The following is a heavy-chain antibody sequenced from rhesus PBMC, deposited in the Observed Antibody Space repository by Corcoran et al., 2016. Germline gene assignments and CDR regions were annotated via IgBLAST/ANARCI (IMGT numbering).Heavy chain of an antibody. V-gene: IGHV4S7*01. Sequence: QVHLQESGPGLVTPSETLSLTCGVSGASIRGCFGWCLTRPPPGPGLEWFVYIYSSSGNTYYNPSLKSRVTISTDTSKNQFSLKLSSVTAADTAVYYCARDSSGWYNYFDYWGQGVLVTVSS. CDR1: GASIRGCFG. CDR2: IYSSSGNT. D-gene: IGHD6-31*01. J-gene: IGHJ4*01. CDR3: ARDSSGWYNYFDY.